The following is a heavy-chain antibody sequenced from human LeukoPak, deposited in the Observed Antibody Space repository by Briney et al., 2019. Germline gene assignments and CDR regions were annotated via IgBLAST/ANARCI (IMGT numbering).Heavy chain of an antibody. V-gene: IGHV3-23*01. Sequence: GGSLRLSCAASGFTFNNYAMSWVRQAPGVGLQWVSSISGSGGRTYSADSVEGRFAISRDNSKNTLYLEINSLRAEDTSVYYCAKAQEYSSSWYTHYSGMDVWGQGTTVTVSS. D-gene: IGHD6-13*01. J-gene: IGHJ6*02. CDR3: AKAQEYSSSWYTHYSGMDV. CDR1: GFTFNNYA. CDR2: ISGSGGRT.